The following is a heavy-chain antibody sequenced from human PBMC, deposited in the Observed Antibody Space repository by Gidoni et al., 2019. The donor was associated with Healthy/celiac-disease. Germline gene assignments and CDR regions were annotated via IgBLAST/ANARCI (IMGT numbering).Heavy chain of an antibody. J-gene: IGHJ4*02. D-gene: IGHD2-15*01. CDR2: ISGSGGST. CDR1: GFTLSSSA. V-gene: IGHV3-23*01. CDR3: AKDPGYCSGGSCYPRGFDY. Sequence: EVQLLESGGGLVQPGGSLRLSCAASGFTLSSSAMSWVRQAPGKGLEWVSAISGSGGSTYYADSVKGRFTISRDNSKNTLYLQMNSLRAEDTAVYYCAKDPGYCSGGSCYPRGFDYWGQGTLVTVSS.